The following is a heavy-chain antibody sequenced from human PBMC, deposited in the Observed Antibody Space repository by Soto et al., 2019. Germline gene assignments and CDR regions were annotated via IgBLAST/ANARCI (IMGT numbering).Heavy chain of an antibody. D-gene: IGHD5-18*01. V-gene: IGHV3-53*01. CDR1: GLTVSHNY. Sequence: GVSLRLSCVASGLTVSHNYMAWVRQAPEMGLEWVSILYTEGTTYYADSVKGRFTISRDSSKNTLFLQMDSLRAEDTAVYYCARDQPDIDMVKFLYYLGMDVWGKGTTGTVAS. CDR3: ARDQPDIDMVKFLYYLGMDV. J-gene: IGHJ6*04. CDR2: LYTEGTT.